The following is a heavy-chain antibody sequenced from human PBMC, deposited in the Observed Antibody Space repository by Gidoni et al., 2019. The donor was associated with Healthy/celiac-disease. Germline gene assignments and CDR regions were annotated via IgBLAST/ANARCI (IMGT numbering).Heavy chain of an antibody. J-gene: IGHJ3*02. CDR3: AKDFPYCGGDCSPGAFDI. Sequence: QVQLVESGGGVVQPGRSLRLSCAASGFTFSSYCMHWVRQAPGKGLEWVAVISYDGSNKYYADSVKGRFTISRDNSKNTLYLQMNSLRAEDTAVYYCAKDFPYCGGDCSPGAFDIWGQGTMVTVSS. CDR2: ISYDGSNK. CDR1: GFTFSSYC. V-gene: IGHV3-30*18. D-gene: IGHD2-21*02.